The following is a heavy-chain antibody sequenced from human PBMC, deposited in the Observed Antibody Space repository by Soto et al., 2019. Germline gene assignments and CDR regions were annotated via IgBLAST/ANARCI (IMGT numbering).Heavy chain of an antibody. Sequence: SLKGYWKAAGDTFSSCSISWGRRAPGQGLEWMGGIIPIFGTANYAQKFQGRVTITADKSTSTAYMELSSLRSEDTAVYYCARDSVGRIGVDYGGNPRGGVGGMDVWGQGTTVTVSS. J-gene: IGHJ6*02. V-gene: IGHV1-69*06. CDR3: ARDSVGRIGVDYGGNPRGGVGGMDV. CDR2: IIPIFGTA. D-gene: IGHD4-17*01. CDR1: GDTFSSCS.